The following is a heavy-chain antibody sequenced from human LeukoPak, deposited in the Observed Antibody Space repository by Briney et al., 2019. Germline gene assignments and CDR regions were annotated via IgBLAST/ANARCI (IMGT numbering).Heavy chain of an antibody. CDR1: GGSISSSRYY. V-gene: IGHV4-39*07. CDR2: ISYSGSS. J-gene: IGHJ5*02. Sequence: SETLSLTCTVSGGSISSSRYYWGWIRQPPGKGLEWIASISYSGSSYYNPSLKSRVTISVDTSKNQVSLQLSSVTAADTAVYYCVRDDYGDYTRRFDPWGQGTLVTVSS. D-gene: IGHD4-17*01. CDR3: VRDDYGDYTRRFDP.